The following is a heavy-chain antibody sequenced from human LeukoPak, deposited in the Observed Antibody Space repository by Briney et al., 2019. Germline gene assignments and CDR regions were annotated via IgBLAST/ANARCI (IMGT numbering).Heavy chain of an antibody. CDR3: AKDEQRLQQFDY. Sequence: QSGGSLRLSCAASGFTFSSYAMSWVRQAPGKGLEWVSAISGSGGSTYYADSVKGRFTISRDNSKNTLYLQMNSLRAEGTAVYYCAKDEQRLQQFDYWGQGTLVTVSS. D-gene: IGHD6-25*01. J-gene: IGHJ4*02. V-gene: IGHV3-23*01. CDR1: GFTFSSYA. CDR2: ISGSGGST.